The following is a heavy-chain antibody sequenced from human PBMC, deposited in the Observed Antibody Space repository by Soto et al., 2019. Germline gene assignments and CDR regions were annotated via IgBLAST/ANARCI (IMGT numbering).Heavy chain of an antibody. D-gene: IGHD1-20*01. Sequence: QVQLVESGGGVVQPGRSLRLSCVASGFTFRSYGMHWVCQAPGKGLEWVAVISYDGSNKFYADSVKGRFTISRDNSKNTLYLQMNSLRAEDTAVYYCAKEKGLGMGDYWGQGTLVTVSS. CDR1: GFTFRSYG. CDR2: ISYDGSNK. CDR3: AKEKGLGMGDY. V-gene: IGHV3-30*18. J-gene: IGHJ4*02.